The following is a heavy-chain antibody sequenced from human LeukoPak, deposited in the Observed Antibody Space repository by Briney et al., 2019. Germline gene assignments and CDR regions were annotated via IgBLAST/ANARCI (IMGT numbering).Heavy chain of an antibody. CDR1: GGSIINSNW. V-gene: IGHV4-4*02. D-gene: IGHD5-24*01. CDR2: IDHSGST. Sequence: PSETLSLTCAVSGGSIINSNWWSWARQPPGKGLEWIGEIDHSGSTSYNPSLKSRVTMSVDRSQNQFSLRLSTVTAADTAVYYCARGLVGMATRYFDLWGRGTLVAVSS. CDR3: ARGLVGMATRYFDL. J-gene: IGHJ2*01.